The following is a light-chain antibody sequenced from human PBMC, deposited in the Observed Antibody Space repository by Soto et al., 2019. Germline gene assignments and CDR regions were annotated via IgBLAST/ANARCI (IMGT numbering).Light chain of an antibody. J-gene: IGKJ4*01. CDR2: LGS. CDR3: AQGLATPFT. Sequence: EIVLTQSPLSLPVTPGEPASISCRSSQNLLHSNGYNYLNWYLQKPGQSPQLLIYLGSNRASGVPDRFSGSGSGTDFTLTIKRVQAEDVGLYFCAQGLATPFTCGGGTKVDIK. CDR1: QNLLHSNGYNY. V-gene: IGKV2-28*01.